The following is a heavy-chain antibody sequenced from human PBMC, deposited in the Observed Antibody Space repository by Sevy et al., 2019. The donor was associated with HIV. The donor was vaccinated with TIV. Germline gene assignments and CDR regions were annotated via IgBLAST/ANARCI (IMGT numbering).Heavy chain of an antibody. V-gene: IGHV1-69*13. CDR2: IIPIFGTA. J-gene: IGHJ4*02. CDR1: GGTFISYA. CDR3: ATSYYDILTALDY. Sequence: ASVMVSCKASGGTFISYAFSWVRQPPGQGLEWMGGIIPIFGTANYAQKFQGRVTITADESTSTAYMELSSLRSEDTAVYFCATSYYDILTALDYWGQGTLVTVSS. D-gene: IGHD3-9*01.